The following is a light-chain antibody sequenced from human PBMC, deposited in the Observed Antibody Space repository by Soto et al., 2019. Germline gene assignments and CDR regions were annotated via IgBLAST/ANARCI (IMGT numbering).Light chain of an antibody. Sequence: DSQMTQSPSSLSASVRDRVSITCRASHIISSYLNWYQQRPGKAPRLLIYAVSTLQSGVPSRITGSGSGTDFTPPISSLEPEDFAIYYCERSYSKPRTLGQGTKVK. CDR3: ERSYSKPRT. CDR2: AVS. CDR1: HIISSY. J-gene: IGKJ1*01. V-gene: IGKV1-39*01.